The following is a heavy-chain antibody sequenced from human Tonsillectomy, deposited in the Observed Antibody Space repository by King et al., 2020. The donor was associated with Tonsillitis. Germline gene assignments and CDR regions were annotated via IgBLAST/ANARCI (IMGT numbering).Heavy chain of an antibody. CDR3: ARGEVFAGKCMDV. CDR1: GFTFSSYA. D-gene: IGHD2-8*01. CDR2: ISYDGSNK. V-gene: IGHV3-30*04. J-gene: IGHJ6*02. Sequence: VQLVESGGGVVQPGRSLRLSCAASGFTFSSYAMHWVRQAPGKGLEWVAVISYDGSNKYYADSVKGRFTISRDNSKNTLYLQMNSLRAEDTAVYYCARGEVFAGKCMDVWGRGTTVTVSS.